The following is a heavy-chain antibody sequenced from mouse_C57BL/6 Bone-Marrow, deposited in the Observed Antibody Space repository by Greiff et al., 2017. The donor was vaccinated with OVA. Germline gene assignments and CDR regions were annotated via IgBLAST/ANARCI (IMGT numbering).Heavy chain of an antibody. V-gene: IGHV1-22*01. J-gene: IGHJ4*01. Sequence: EVQLQESGPELVKPGASVKMSCKASGYTFTDYNMHWVKQSHGKSLEWIGYINPNNGGTSYNQKFKGKATLTVNKSSSTAYMELRGLTSEDSAVYYCARDLLWLRRDPLYYYAMDYWGQGTSVTVSS. CDR3: ARDLLWLRRDPLYYYAMDY. CDR2: INPNNGGT. CDR1: GYTFTDYN. D-gene: IGHD2-2*01.